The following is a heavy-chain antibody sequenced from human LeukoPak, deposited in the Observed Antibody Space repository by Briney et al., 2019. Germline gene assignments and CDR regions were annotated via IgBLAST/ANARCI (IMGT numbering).Heavy chain of an antibody. Sequence: PSETLSLTCTVSGGSISSGGYSWSWIRQPPGKGLEWIGYIYHSGSTYYNPSLKSRVTISVDRSKNQFSLKLSSVTAADTAVYYCASQPRWNYGMDVWGQGTTVTVSS. CDR1: GGSISSGGYS. D-gene: IGHD4-17*01. CDR2: IYHSGST. V-gene: IGHV4-30-2*01. CDR3: ASQPRWNYGMDV. J-gene: IGHJ6*02.